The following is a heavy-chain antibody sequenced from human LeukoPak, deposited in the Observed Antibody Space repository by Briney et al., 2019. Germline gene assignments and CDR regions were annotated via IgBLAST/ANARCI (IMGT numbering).Heavy chain of an antibody. Sequence: SETLSLTCTVSGGSISSSSYYWGWIRQPPGKGLEWIESIYYSGSTYYNPSLKSRVTISVDTSKNQFSLKLSSVTAADTAVYYCARGPVLWFANWFDPWGQGTLVTVSS. CDR1: GGSISSSSYY. D-gene: IGHD3-10*01. CDR3: ARGPVLWFANWFDP. CDR2: IYYSGST. V-gene: IGHV4-39*07. J-gene: IGHJ5*02.